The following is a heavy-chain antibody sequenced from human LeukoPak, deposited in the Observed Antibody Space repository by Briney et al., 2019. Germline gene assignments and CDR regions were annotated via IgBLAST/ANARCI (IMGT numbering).Heavy chain of an antibody. Sequence: ASVKVSCKASGYTFTSYGISWVRQAPGQGLEWMGWISAYNGNTNYAQKLQGRVTMTTDTSTSTAYMELRSLRSDDTAVYYCARAGYCSGGSCYLNWSDPWGQGTLVTVSS. CDR3: ARAGYCSGGSCYLNWSDP. V-gene: IGHV1-18*01. CDR2: ISAYNGNT. J-gene: IGHJ5*02. D-gene: IGHD2-15*01. CDR1: GYTFTSYG.